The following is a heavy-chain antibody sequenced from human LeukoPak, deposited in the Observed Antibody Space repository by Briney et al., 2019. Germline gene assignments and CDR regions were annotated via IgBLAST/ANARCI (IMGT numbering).Heavy chain of an antibody. J-gene: IGHJ4*02. V-gene: IGHV3-21*04. CDR2: ISSSSSYI. D-gene: IGHD2-2*01. Sequence: GGSLRLSCAASGFTFSSYSMDWVRQAPGKGLEWVSSISSSSSYIYYVDSVKGRFTISRDNAKNSLYLQMNSLRAEDTAVYYCARRPGKYQPLPFDYWGQGTLVTVSS. CDR1: GFTFSSYS. CDR3: ARRPGKYQPLPFDY.